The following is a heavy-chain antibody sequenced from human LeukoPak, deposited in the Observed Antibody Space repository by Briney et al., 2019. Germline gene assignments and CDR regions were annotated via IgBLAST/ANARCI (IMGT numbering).Heavy chain of an antibody. CDR1: GFTFSSYA. J-gene: IGHJ4*02. V-gene: IGHV3-23*01. CDR2: ISGSGGST. D-gene: IGHD3-10*01. CDR3: AKVMTRTMVRGVPPSDY. Sequence: GGSLRLSCAASGFTFSSYAMTWVRQAPGKGLEWVSTISGSGGSTYYADSVKGRFTISRDNSKNTLYLQMSGLRAEDTAVYYRAKVMTRTMVRGVPPSDYWGQGTLVTVSS.